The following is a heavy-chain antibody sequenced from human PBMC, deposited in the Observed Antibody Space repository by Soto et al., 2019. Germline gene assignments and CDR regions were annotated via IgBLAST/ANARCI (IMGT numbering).Heavy chain of an antibody. D-gene: IGHD6-19*01. J-gene: IGHJ6*02. CDR2: INPNSGGT. V-gene: IGHV1-2*02. CDR1: GYTFTGYY. CDR3: ARDPHQYSSGWYRLRYYYYGMDV. Sequence: ASVKVFCKXSGYTFTGYYMHWVRQAPGQGLEWMGWINPNSGGTNYAQKFQGRVTMTRDTSISTAYMELSRLRSDDTAVYYCARDPHQYSSGWYRLRYYYYGMDVWGQGTTVTVSS.